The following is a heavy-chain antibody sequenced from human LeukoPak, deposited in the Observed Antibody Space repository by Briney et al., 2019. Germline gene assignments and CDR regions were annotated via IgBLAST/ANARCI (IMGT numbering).Heavy chain of an antibody. CDR2: ISGSGGST. CDR1: GFTFSSYA. CDR3: AKYDILTGSPPFDP. V-gene: IGHV3-23*01. J-gene: IGHJ5*02. D-gene: IGHD3-9*01. Sequence: GGSLRLSCAASGFTFSSYAMSWVRQAPGKGLEWVSAISGSGGSTYYADSVKGRFTISRDNSKNTLYLQMNSLRAEDTAVYYSAKYDILTGSPPFDPWGQGTLVTVSS.